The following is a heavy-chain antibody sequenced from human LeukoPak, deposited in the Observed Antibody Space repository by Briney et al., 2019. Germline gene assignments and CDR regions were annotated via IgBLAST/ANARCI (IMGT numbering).Heavy chain of an antibody. V-gene: IGHV3-23*01. Sequence: GGSLRLSCTVSGFTFSTYAMTWVRQAPGEGLEWVSTISGGGSGTYYADSVKGRFTISRDNSKDTLYLQMNSLRADDTAVYYCAKTMTTQHFDYWGQGTLVTVSS. CDR2: ISGGGSGT. CDR3: AKTMTTQHFDY. J-gene: IGHJ4*02. D-gene: IGHD4-11*01. CDR1: GFTFSTYA.